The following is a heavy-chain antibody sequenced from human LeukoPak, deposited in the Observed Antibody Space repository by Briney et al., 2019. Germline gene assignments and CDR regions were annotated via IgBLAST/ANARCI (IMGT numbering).Heavy chain of an antibody. Sequence: ASVNISCKASGYTFTIYFIHWVRQAPGRGLEWMGVTNPSGDTTTYAQGFEGRLTMTRDTSTSTVYMDLNSLTFDDTAVYYCARDKRGSLDHWGQGTLVAVSS. CDR3: ARDKRGSLDH. V-gene: IGHV1-46*01. D-gene: IGHD3-10*01. CDR1: GYTFTIYF. CDR2: TNPSGDTT. J-gene: IGHJ4*02.